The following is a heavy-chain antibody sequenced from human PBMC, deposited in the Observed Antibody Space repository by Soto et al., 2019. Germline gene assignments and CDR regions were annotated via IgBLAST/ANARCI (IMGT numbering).Heavy chain of an antibody. CDR1: GFTFSSFA. V-gene: IGHV3-23*01. Sequence: LRLSCAASGFTFSSFAMSWVRQAPGKGLEWVSSISGSGYDTYNTDSVKGRFTISRDNSKNTLYLQMNSLRTEDTAAYYCAKSLSVTTTWFDAWGQGSLVTVSS. CDR3: AKSLSVTTTWFDA. D-gene: IGHD4-17*01. J-gene: IGHJ5*02. CDR2: ISGSGYDT.